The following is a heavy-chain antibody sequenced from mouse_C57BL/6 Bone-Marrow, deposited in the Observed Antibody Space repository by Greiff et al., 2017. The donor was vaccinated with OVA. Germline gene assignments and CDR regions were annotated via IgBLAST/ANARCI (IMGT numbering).Heavy chain of an antibody. Sequence: QVQLQQPGAELVKPGASVKLSCKASGYTFTSYWMQWVKQRPGQGLEWIGEIDPSDSYTNYNQQFKGKATLTVDTSSSTAYMQLSSLTSEDSAVYYCARDDYAWFAYWGQGTLVTVSA. J-gene: IGHJ3*01. CDR3: ARDDYAWFAY. CDR2: IDPSDSYT. D-gene: IGHD2-4*01. CDR1: GYTFTSYW. V-gene: IGHV1-50*01.